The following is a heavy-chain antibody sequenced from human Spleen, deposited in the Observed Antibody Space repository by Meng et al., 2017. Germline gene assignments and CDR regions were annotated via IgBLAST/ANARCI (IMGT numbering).Heavy chain of an antibody. CDR1: GGSINGHY. D-gene: IGHD6-13*01. V-gene: IGHV4-34*01. J-gene: IGHJ2*01. CDR2: MNHRESS. Sequence: SETLSLTCGVDGGSINGHYWSWIRQPPGKGLEWIGEMNHRESSNYNPSLKSRVTISIDTSKKECSLKMTSVTAADTAVYYCARGPRASTNWSRYHGRWYFDLWGRGTLVTVSS. CDR3: ARGPRASTNWSRYHGRWYFDL.